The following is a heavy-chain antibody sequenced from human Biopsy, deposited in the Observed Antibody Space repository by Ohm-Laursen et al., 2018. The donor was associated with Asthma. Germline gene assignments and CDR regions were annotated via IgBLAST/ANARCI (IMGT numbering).Heavy chain of an antibody. J-gene: IGHJ2*01. CDR2: IYYSGRT. CDR3: ARAVSSSSYWYFDL. Sequence: GTLSLTWLVSGDAMSTSGSYWGWIRQSPGKGLEWIGSIYYSGRTYYNPSLESRVTISADTSKNHFSLKVTSVTAADTAVYYCARAVSSSSYWYFDLWGRDDLVTVSS. CDR1: GDAMSTSGSY. D-gene: IGHD6-6*01. V-gene: IGHV4-39*02.